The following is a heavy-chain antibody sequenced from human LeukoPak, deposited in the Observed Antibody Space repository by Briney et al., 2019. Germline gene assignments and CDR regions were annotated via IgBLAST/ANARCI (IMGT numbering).Heavy chain of an antibody. CDR3: ARNFGWQQFDY. V-gene: IGHV3-7*01. D-gene: IGHD5-24*01. J-gene: IGHJ4*02. CDR1: GFTFSSYA. CDR2: IDLDGSVK. Sequence: GGSLRLSCAASGFTFSSYAMSWVRQAPGKGLEWVANIDLDGSVKNYVDSVKGRFTISRDNIKNSLYLQMNSLRVEDTAVYYCARNFGWQQFDYWGQGALVTVSS.